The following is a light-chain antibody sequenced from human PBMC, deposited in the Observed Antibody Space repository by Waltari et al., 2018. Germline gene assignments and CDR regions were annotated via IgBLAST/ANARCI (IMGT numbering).Light chain of an antibody. Sequence: SYVLTQAPSVSVAPGKTARITCGGNNIGSKSVHWYQQKPGQAPVPVIYNDSDRPSGIPERFSGSNSGNTATLTISRVEGGDEADYYCQVWDTSSDHVVFGGGTKLTVL. CDR2: NDS. CDR1: NIGSKS. V-gene: IGLV3-21*04. CDR3: QVWDTSSDHVV. J-gene: IGLJ2*01.